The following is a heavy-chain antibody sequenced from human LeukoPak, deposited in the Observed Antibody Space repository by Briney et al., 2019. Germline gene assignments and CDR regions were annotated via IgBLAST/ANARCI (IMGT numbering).Heavy chain of an antibody. V-gene: IGHV3-30*03. CDR2: ISYDGSNK. D-gene: IGHD3-10*01. CDR1: GFTFSSYG. Sequence: GGSLRLSCAASGFTFSSYGMHWVRQAPGKGLEWVAVISYDGSNKYYADSVKGRFTISRDNSKNTLYLQMNSLRAEDTAVYYCARLLDYYGSGDENWFDPWGQGTLVTVSS. CDR3: ARLLDYYGSGDENWFDP. J-gene: IGHJ5*02.